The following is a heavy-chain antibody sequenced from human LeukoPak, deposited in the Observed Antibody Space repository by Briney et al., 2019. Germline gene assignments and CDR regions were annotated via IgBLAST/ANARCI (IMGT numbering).Heavy chain of an antibody. CDR1: GVSISSYY. CDR2: IYTSGST. J-gene: IGHJ6*03. Sequence: SETLSLTCTVSGVSISSYYWSWIRQPPGKGLEWIGRIYTSGSTNYNPSLKSRVTMSVDTSKNQFSLKLSSVTAADTAVYYCARVGHDYYYYMDVWGKGTTVTISS. V-gene: IGHV4-4*07. CDR3: ARVGHDYYYYMDV.